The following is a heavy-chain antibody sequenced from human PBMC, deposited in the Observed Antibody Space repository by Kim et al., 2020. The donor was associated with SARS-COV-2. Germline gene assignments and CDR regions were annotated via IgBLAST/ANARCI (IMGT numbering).Heavy chain of an antibody. J-gene: IGHJ6*02. D-gene: IGHD6-19*01. CDR2: ISWNSGSI. CDR1: GFTFDDYA. CDR3: AKDMGYSSGWGYGMDV. V-gene: IGHV3-9*01. Sequence: GGSLRLSCAASGFTFDDYAMHWVRQAPGKGLEWVSGISWNSGSIGYADSVKGRFTISRDNAKNSLYLQMNSLRAEDTALYYCAKDMGYSSGWGYGMDVWGQGTTVTVSS.